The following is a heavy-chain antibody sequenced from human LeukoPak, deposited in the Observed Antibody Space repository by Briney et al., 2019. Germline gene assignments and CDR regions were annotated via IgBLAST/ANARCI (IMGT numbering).Heavy chain of an antibody. CDR3: ARDNDSRDPPHFDY. J-gene: IGHJ4*02. CDR1: GYTFTDYY. D-gene: IGHD3-16*01. CDR2: ISPDSGRT. V-gene: IGHV1-2*02. Sequence: ASVKVSCKASGYTFTDYYMHWVRQAPGQGLEWIGWISPDSGRTGFAQKFQGRVTMTRDTSISTAYMELSRLGYDDTAVYYCARDNDSRDPPHFDYWGQGTLVTVSS.